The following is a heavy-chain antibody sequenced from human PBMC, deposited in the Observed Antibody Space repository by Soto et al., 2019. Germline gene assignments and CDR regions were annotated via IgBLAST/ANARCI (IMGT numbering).Heavy chain of an antibody. Sequence: EVQLVESGGGLVQPGGSLRLSCAASGFTVSSNYMSWVRQAPGKGLEWVSVIYSGGSTYYADSVKGRFTISRHNSTNTLYLQMNSLRAEDTAVYYCAREKSGDYYAFDIWGQGTMVTVSS. D-gene: IGHD4-17*01. CDR1: GFTVSSNY. CDR2: IYSGGST. J-gene: IGHJ3*02. V-gene: IGHV3-53*04. CDR3: AREKSGDYYAFDI.